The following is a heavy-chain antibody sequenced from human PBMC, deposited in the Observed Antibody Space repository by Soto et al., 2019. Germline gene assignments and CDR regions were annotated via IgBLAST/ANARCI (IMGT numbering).Heavy chain of an antibody. J-gene: IGHJ4*02. V-gene: IGHV4-59*08. CDR3: ARSGIAAAGYGY. D-gene: IGHD6-13*01. Sequence: ETLSLTCTVSGGSISSYYWSWIRQPPGKGLEWIGYIYYSGSTNYNPSLKSRVTISVDTSKNQFSLKLSSVTAADTAVYYCARSGIAAAGYGYWGQGTLVTVSS. CDR1: GGSISSYY. CDR2: IYYSGST.